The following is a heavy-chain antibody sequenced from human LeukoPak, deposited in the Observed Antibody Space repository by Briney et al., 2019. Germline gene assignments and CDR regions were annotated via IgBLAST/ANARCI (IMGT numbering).Heavy chain of an antibody. J-gene: IGHJ4*02. V-gene: IGHV1-8*01. CDR2: MNPNSGNT. D-gene: IGHD6-13*01. Sequence: GASVKVSCKASGCTFTSYDINWVRQATGQGLEWMGWMNPNSGNTGYAQKFQGRVTMTRNTSISTAYMELSSLRSEDTAVYYCARAGARQIAAVGYWGQGTLVTVSS. CDR1: GCTFTSYD. CDR3: ARAGARQIAAVGY.